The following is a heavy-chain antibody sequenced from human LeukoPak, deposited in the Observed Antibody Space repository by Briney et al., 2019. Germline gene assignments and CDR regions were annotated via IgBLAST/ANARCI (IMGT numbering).Heavy chain of an antibody. D-gene: IGHD3-9*01. J-gene: IGHJ6*02. Sequence: PWESLSLTCTVSGVSISSYSWSWIRQPAGKGLEWIGRVYASGSTNYYASLKSRGTMSVDTSKNQFSLKLSSVTAADTDVYYCARDEGASYYDILTGWSRYYYYGMDVWGQGTTVTVSS. CDR2: VYASGST. CDR1: GVSISSYS. CDR3: ARDEGASYYDILTGWSRYYYYGMDV. V-gene: IGHV4-4*07.